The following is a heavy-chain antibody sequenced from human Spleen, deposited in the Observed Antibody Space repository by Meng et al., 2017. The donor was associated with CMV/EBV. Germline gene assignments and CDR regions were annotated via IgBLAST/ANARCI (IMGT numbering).Heavy chain of an antibody. CDR3: ARSDGYPDY. CDR2: IYWDDDK. D-gene: IGHD5-24*01. J-gene: IGHJ4*02. CDR1: VFSLITSGVG. V-gene: IGHV2-5*02. Sequence: QTTLKASGPTLVKPTQTLPLTCTFSVFSLITSGVGVCCIRQPPGKALEWLALIYWDDDKRYSPSLKSRLTITKDTSKNQVVLTMTNMDPVDTATYYCARSDGYPDYWGQGTLVTVSS.